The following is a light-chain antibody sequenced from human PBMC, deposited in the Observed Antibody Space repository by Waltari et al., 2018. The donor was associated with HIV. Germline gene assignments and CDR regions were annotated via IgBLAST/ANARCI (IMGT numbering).Light chain of an antibody. Sequence: DIQMTQSPSTLSASVGDTVTITCRASQNIGTWLAWYQWKSGRVPQILIYRTSSLENGVPSRFSGSGSGTEFTLTIRSLQPDDFATYFCQQYSHDPWAFGEGTTVEVK. CDR1: QNIGTW. CDR2: RTS. CDR3: QQYSHDPWA. J-gene: IGKJ4*02. V-gene: IGKV1-5*03.